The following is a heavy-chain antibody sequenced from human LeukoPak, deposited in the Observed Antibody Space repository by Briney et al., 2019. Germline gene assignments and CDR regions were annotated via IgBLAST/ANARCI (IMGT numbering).Heavy chain of an antibody. J-gene: IGHJ4*02. CDR2: IHPSGML. V-gene: IGHV4-31*03. CDR1: GASFNSDDQY. D-gene: IGHD3-22*01. Sequence: SETLSLTCTVSGASFNSDDQYWNWIRQSPGKGLEWIGSIHPSGMLYNNPSLESRVTMSRDTSKNQFSLNLNSVTAADTAVYFCSRGLDSRKLGYWGRGILVTVSS. CDR3: SRGLDSRKLGY.